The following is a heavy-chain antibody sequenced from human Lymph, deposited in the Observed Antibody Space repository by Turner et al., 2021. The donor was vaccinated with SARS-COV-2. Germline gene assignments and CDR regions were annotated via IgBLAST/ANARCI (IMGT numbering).Heavy chain of an antibody. CDR2: ISYDGSNK. D-gene: IGHD3-10*01. J-gene: IGHJ6*02. Sequence: QVQLVESGGGVVQPGRSLRLSCAASGFTLSTYAIYWVRQAPGKGLEWVAVISYDGSNKYYADSVKGRFTISRDNSKNTLYLQMNSLRAEDTAVYYCARYASGGYFYYGMDVWGQGTTVTVSS. V-gene: IGHV3-30*04. CDR1: GFTLSTYA. CDR3: ARYASGGYFYYGMDV.